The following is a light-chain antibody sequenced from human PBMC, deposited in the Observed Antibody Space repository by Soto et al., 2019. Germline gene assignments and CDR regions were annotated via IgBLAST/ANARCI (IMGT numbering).Light chain of an antibody. CDR1: SSDIGSYNY. CDR2: DVT. Sequence: LAQRGAGSGCRGRWITISSPGTSSDIGSYNYVSWYQQHPGKAPKLIIYDVTNRPAGISSRFSASKSGDTASLTISVLQADDEADYFCSSYKRTSTPYVFGTGTKVTVL. J-gene: IGLJ1*01. CDR3: SSYKRTSTPYV. V-gene: IGLV2-14*03.